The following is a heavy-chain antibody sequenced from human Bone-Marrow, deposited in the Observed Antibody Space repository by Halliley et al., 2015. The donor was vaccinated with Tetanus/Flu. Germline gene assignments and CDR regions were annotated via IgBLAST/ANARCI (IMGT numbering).Heavy chain of an antibody. J-gene: IGHJ4*02. D-gene: IGHD2-8*02. CDR2: IYHSGSS. Sequence: TLSLTCAVSGGSITNHNWWSWVRQSPGKGLEWIGEIYHSGSSNYNPSLKSRITISVDKSKNQFSLKLSSVTAADTAVYYCAGGVGRSVLVGTSRRAWYFDNWGQGAQVIVSS. CDR1: GGSITNHNW. CDR3: AGGVGRSVLVGTSRRAWYFDN. V-gene: IGHV4-4*02.